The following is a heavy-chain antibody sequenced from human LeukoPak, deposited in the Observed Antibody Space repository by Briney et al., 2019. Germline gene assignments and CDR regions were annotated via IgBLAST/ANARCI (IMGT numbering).Heavy chain of an antibody. D-gene: IGHD4-17*01. J-gene: IGHJ4*02. CDR3: ASGTVTNFDY. CDR1: GYSISSGSY. CDR2: IYYSGST. Sequence: SETLSLXCAVSGYSISSGSYWGLIRQPPGKGLEWIGYIYYSGSTNYNPSLKSRVTISVDTSKNQFSLKLSSVTAADTAVYYCASGTVTNFDYWGQGTLVTVSS. V-gene: IGHV4-61*01.